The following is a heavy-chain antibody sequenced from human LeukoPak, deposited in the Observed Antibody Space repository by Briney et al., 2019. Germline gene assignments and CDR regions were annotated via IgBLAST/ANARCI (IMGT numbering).Heavy chain of an antibody. Sequence: GSLRLSCAASDLTFSTFTMHWVRQAPGKGLEWLSSISSSSRTINYADSVQGRFTVSRDNANSSMFLQMNELRREDTAVYYCAKGSPRGGFDSWGQGTLVTVSS. J-gene: IGHJ5*01. CDR1: DLTFSTFT. CDR2: ISSSSRTI. CDR3: AKGSPRGGFDS. V-gene: IGHV3-48*01. D-gene: IGHD1-14*01.